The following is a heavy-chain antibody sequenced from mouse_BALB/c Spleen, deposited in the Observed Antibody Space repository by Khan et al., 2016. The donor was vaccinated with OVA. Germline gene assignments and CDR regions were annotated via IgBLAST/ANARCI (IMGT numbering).Heavy chain of an antibody. D-gene: IGHD3-1*01. J-gene: IGHJ3*01. CDR1: GYTFTSYQ. V-gene: IGHV1S81*02. CDR2: INPNNGGT. Sequence: QVQLQQSGAELVKPGASVKLSCKASGYTFTSYQMYWVKQRPGQGLEWIGEINPNNGGTNFNEKFKSKATLTVGKSSSTAFKQLSSQTSEDSAVYDCIRGGYGGFAYWGQGTLVTVSA. CDR3: IRGGYGGFAY.